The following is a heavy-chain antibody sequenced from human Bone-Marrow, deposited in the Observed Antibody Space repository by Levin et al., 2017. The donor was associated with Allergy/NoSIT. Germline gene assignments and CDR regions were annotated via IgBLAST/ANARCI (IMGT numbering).Heavy chain of an antibody. D-gene: IGHD2-8*02. CDR1: GFTFSDYY. V-gene: IGHV3-11*06. CDR2: ISSSSSYT. Sequence: GGSLRLSCAASGFTFSDYYMSWIRQAPGKGLEWVSYISSSSSYTNYADSVKGRFTISRDNAKNSLYLQMNSLRAEDTAVYYCARGGLPRGYCTGGVCYSDLFNWFDPWGQGTLVTVSS. J-gene: IGHJ5*02. CDR3: ARGGLPRGYCTGGVCYSDLFNWFDP.